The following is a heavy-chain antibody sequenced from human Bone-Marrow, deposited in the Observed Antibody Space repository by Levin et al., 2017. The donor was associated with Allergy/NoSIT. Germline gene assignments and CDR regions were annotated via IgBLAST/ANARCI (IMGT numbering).Heavy chain of an antibody. J-gene: IGHJ4*02. CDR3: ATKRGDSGDSGGYFDY. V-gene: IGHV3-66*01. CDR1: GFIVSNKY. CDR2: MYTGGTT. Sequence: GGSLRLSCAASGFIVSNKYMSWVRQAPGKGLEWVSVMYTGGTTYYADSVKGRFTISRDNSKNTLYLQMNSLRVEDTAVYYCATKRGDSGDSGGYFDYWGQGTLVTVSS. D-gene: IGHD4-17*01.